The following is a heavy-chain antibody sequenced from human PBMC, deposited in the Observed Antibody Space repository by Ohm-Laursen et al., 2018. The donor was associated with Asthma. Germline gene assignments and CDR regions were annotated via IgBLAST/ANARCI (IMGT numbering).Heavy chain of an antibody. J-gene: IGHJ1*01. Sequence: SLGLSCAASGYTSSRYSIHWVRQIPGKGLEWVASISTASTFIYYADSVRGRFTTSRDNARNSVYLQMNSLRAEDTALYYCARIGPEWELPGREYSLHHWGEGTLVTVSS. CDR1: GYTSSRYS. CDR3: ARIGPEWELPGREYSLHH. CDR2: ISTASTFI. D-gene: IGHD1-26*01. V-gene: IGHV3-21*01.